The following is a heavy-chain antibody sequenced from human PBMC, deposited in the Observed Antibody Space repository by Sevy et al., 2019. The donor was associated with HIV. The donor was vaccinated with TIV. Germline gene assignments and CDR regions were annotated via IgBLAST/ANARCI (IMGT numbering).Heavy chain of an antibody. CDR1: GFSFDSYG. J-gene: IGHJ6*03. Sequence: GGSLRLSCAVSGFSFDSYGMTWVRQAPGKGLEWVSGISGSGTRTYYADSVKGRFSISRDNSRNTLYLQMSSLRSEETAIYYCAKGGGGHYDPDEIGYYFYYYNMDVWGKGTTVTVSS. CDR3: AKGGGGHYDPDEIGYYFYYYNMDV. V-gene: IGHV3-23*01. D-gene: IGHD3-22*01. CDR2: ISGSGTRT.